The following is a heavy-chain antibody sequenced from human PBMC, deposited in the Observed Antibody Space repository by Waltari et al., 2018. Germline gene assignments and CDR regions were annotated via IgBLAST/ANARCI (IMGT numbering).Heavy chain of an antibody. D-gene: IGHD2-15*01. J-gene: IGHJ4*02. CDR2: IKSKAYGATT. Sequence: EVQLVESGGGLVQPGRSLTLSCTASGCIFRDHAVSWVRQAPGKGLEWVGFIKSKAYGATTENAASVKGRFIISRDDSKSIAYLQMDSLKTEDTAVYYCARDRWYFDSWGQGTLVTVSS. V-gene: IGHV3-49*04. CDR1: GCIFRDHA. CDR3: ARDRWYFDS.